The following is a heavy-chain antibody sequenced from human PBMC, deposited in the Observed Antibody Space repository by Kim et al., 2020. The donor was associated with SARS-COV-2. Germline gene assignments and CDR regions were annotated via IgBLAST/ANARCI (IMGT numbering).Heavy chain of an antibody. D-gene: IGHD2-21*01. CDR2: IYYTGYT. J-gene: IGHJ5*02. V-gene: IGHV4-39*01. CDR3: ARHVPTSVVKRDWFDP. Sequence: SETLSLTCTVSGDSISSTNYYWAWVRQTPGKGLEWIASIYYTGYTYYNPSLKSRVTISVDTSKNQFSLKLSSVTAADTAVYYCARHVPTSVVKRDWFDPWGQGTLAT. CDR1: GDSISSTNYY.